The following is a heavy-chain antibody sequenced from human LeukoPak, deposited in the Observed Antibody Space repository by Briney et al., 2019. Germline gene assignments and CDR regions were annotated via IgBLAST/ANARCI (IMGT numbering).Heavy chain of an antibody. V-gene: IGHV1-2*02. CDR1: GYTFTGYY. Sequence: ASVKVSCKASGYTFTGYYMHWVRQAPGQGLEGMGWINPNSGGTNYAQKFQGRVTMTRDTSISTAYMELSRLRSDDTAVYYCARDRGKRRFGSGSYYIESWFDPWGQGTLVTVSS. CDR2: INPNSGGT. J-gene: IGHJ5*02. D-gene: IGHD3-10*01. CDR3: ARDRGKRRFGSGSYYIESWFDP.